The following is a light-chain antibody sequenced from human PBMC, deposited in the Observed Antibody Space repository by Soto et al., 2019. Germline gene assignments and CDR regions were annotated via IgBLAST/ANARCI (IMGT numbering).Light chain of an antibody. J-gene: IGLJ1*01. CDR3: LLSYSGARLYV. V-gene: IGLV4-69*01. CDR2: LNSDGSH. Sequence: QSVLTQSPSASASLGASVKLTCTLSSGHNTYAIAWHQQQPKKGPRYLMNLNSDGSHTKGDGIPDRFSGSSSGAVRYLTISSLQSEDEADYYCLLSYSGARLYVFGTGTKLTVL. CDR1: SGHNTYA.